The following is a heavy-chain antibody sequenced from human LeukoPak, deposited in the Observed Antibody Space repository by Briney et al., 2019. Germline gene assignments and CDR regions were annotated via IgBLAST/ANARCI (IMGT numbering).Heavy chain of an antibody. CDR3: ARHDYGGNSGDY. V-gene: IGHV3-48*02. J-gene: IGHJ4*02. CDR2: IDTSTSTI. Sequence: GGSLRLSCAASGFTFSSYSMNWVRQAPGKGLEWVSYIDTSTSTIYYADSVKGRFTISRDNAKNSLYLQMNSLRDEDTAVYYCARHDYGGNSGDYWGQGTLVTVSS. CDR1: GFTFSSYS. D-gene: IGHD4-23*01.